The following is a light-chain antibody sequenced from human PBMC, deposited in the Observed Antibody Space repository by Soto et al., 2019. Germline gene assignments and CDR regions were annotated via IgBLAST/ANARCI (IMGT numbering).Light chain of an antibody. CDR2: DVS. V-gene: IGLV2-14*01. Sequence: QSALTQPASVSGSPGQSITISCTGTSSDVGGYNYVSWYQQHPGKAPKFMIYDVSNRPSGVSNRFSGSKSGNTASLTISGLQAEDEADYYCCSYTNSNTRQIVFGPGTKLTVL. CDR3: CSYTNSNTRQIV. J-gene: IGLJ1*01. CDR1: SSDVGGYNY.